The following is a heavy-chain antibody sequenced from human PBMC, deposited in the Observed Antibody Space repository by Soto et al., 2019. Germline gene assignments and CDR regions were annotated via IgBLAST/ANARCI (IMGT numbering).Heavy chain of an antibody. V-gene: IGHV4-59*01. CDR1: GGSMSRYY. Sequence: SETLSLTCTVSGGSMSRYYWTWIRQPPGKGLEWIGNIHYTGSTNYNPSLKSRVTILLGTSTSQFSLKVSSVTAADTAVYYCARDLTISSTDGPLDPWGHGTLVTVSS. CDR3: ARDLTISSTDGPLDP. D-gene: IGHD1-1*01. CDR2: IHYTGST. J-gene: IGHJ5*02.